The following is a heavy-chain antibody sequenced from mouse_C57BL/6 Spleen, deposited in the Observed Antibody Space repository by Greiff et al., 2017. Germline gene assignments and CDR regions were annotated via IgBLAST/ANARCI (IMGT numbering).Heavy chain of an antibody. J-gene: IGHJ2*01. V-gene: IGHV5-17*01. D-gene: IGHD1-1*01. CDR1: GFTFSDYG. CDR3: ARTHYYGSSSYYFDY. CDR2: ISSGSSTI. Sequence: EVQLVESGGGLVKPGGSLKLSCAASGFTFSDYGMHWVRQAPEKGLEWVAYISSGSSTIYYADTVKGRFTISRDNAKNTLFLQMTSLRSEETAMYYCARTHYYGSSSYYFDYWGQGTTLTVSS.